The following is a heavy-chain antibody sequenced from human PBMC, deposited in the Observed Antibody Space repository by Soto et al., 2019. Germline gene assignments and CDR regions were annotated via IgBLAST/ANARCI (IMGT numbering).Heavy chain of an antibody. Sequence: EVQLLESGGGLVQPGGAVRLSCAASGFTFSSHAMSWVRQAPGKGLEWISSISAGSEGAYYADSVKGRFTISRDNSNNTLYLQMNSLRAEDTAVSYCARDLWWYLHWGQGTLVTVSP. CDR1: GFTFSSHA. CDR3: ARDLWWYLH. CDR2: ISAGSEGA. V-gene: IGHV3-23*01. D-gene: IGHD2-15*01. J-gene: IGHJ4*02.